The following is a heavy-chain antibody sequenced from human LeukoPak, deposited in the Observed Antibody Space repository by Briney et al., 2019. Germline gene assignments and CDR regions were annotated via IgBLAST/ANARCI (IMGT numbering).Heavy chain of an antibody. CDR1: GGSISSYY. CDR2: IYTSGST. J-gene: IGHJ3*02. D-gene: IGHD1-1*01. Sequence: PSQTLSLTCTVSGGSISSYYWSWIRQPAGKGLEWIGRIYTSGSTNYNPSLKSRVTMSVDTSKNQFSLKLSSVTAADTAVYYCARVKYNWNDDRSAFDIWGQGTMVTVSS. V-gene: IGHV4-4*07. CDR3: ARVKYNWNDDRSAFDI.